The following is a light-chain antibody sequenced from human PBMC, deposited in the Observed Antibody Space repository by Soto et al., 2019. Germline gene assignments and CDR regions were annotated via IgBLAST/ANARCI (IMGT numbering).Light chain of an antibody. CDR3: QTWGSGIVA. J-gene: IGLJ2*01. V-gene: IGLV4-69*01. Sequence: QLVLTQSPSASASLGASVKLTCTLSSGHSNYAIAWHQQQPEKGPRYLMKLNSDGSHTKGDGIPDRFSGSSSGAERYLTISSLQSEDEADYYCQTWGSGIVAFGGGTQLTVL. CDR2: LNSDGSH. CDR1: SGHSNYA.